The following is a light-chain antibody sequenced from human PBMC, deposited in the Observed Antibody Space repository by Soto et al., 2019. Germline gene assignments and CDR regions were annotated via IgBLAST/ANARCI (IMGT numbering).Light chain of an antibody. V-gene: IGLV2-11*01. CDR2: DVI. CDR3: CSYAATYTLV. CDR1: RSDVGGYDY. Sequence: QSALTQPRSVSGSPGQSVSISCTGARSDVGGYDYVSWYQQHPDKAPKVIIYDVIKRPSGVPDRFSGSKSGNTASLTISGLQAEDEADYYCCSYAATYTLVFGGGTKLTVL. J-gene: IGLJ3*02.